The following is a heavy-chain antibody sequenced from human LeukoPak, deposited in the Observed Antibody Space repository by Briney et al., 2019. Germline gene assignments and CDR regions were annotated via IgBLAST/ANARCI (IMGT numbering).Heavy chain of an antibody. CDR3: VVANCGGDCSH. D-gene: IGHD2-21*02. V-gene: IGHV3-23*01. Sequence: GGSLRLSCAASGFTVSSYAMSWVRQAPGQGMDWVSGNGDSGGGTYYADSVKGRFTISRASAKNTLYLHMNSLRAGDTAVYYCVVANCGGDCSHWGQGTLVTVSS. CDR2: NGDSGGGT. CDR1: GFTVSSYA. J-gene: IGHJ4*02.